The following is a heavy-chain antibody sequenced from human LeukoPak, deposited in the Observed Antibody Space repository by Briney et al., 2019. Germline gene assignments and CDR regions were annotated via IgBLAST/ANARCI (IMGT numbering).Heavy chain of an antibody. J-gene: IGHJ6*02. Sequence: GGSLRLSCAASGFTFSDYYMSWIRQAPGKGLEWVSYISSSGSTIYYADSVKGRFTISRDNAKNSLHLQMNSLRAEDTAVYYCARVEAAASYGMDVWGQGTTVTVSS. V-gene: IGHV3-11*01. D-gene: IGHD2-2*01. CDR1: GFTFSDYY. CDR3: ARVEAAASYGMDV. CDR2: ISSSGSTI.